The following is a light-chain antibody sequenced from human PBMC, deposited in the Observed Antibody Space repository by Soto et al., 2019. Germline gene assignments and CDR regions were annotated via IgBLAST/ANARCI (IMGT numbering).Light chain of an antibody. V-gene: IGLV2-23*03. CDR1: SSDVGNYNL. CDR2: EGS. CDR3: CSYAGRTTFRVL. J-gene: IGLJ2*01. Sequence: QSALTQPASVSGSPGQSITISCTGTSSDVGNYNLVSWYQQHPGKAPKLMIYEGSKRPSGVSNRFSGSKSGNTASLTISGLHAEGEADYYCCSYAGRTTFRVLFGGGTKVTVL.